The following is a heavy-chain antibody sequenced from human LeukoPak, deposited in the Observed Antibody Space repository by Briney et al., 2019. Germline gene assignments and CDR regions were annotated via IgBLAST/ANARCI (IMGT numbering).Heavy chain of an antibody. J-gene: IGHJ4*02. Sequence: ASVKVSCKASGYTFTDYYIQWMRQAPGQGLEWMGWINPNSGGTNYGRKFQGRVTMTRDTSNSTAYMELSRLRSDDTAVYYCTREDYWGQGTLVTVSS. CDR1: GYTFTDYY. V-gene: IGHV1-2*02. CDR2: INPNSGGT. CDR3: TREDY.